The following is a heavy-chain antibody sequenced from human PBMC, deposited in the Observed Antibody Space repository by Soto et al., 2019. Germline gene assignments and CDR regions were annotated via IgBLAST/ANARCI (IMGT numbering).Heavy chain of an antibody. CDR3: ARAYCSSTSCYWRRFLDY. J-gene: IGHJ4*02. CDR2: IHYSGST. Sequence: SETLSLTCTVSGGSISSYYWSWIRQPPGKGLEWIGYIHYSGSTNYNPSLKSRVTISVDTSKNQFSLKLSSVTAADTAVYYCARAYCSSTSCYWRRFLDYWGQGTLVTVSS. V-gene: IGHV4-59*01. D-gene: IGHD2-2*01. CDR1: GGSISSYY.